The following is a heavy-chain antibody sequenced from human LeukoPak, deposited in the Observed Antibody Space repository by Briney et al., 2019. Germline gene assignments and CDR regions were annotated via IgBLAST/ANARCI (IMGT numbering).Heavy chain of an antibody. D-gene: IGHD5-18*01. J-gene: IGHJ4*02. Sequence: SETLSLTCAVYGGSFSGYFWSWIRQPPGKGLEWIGDINHNGGTNYNPSLKSRVTISVDTSKNQFSLKLSSVTAADTAVYYCARLPDTAMVDFWGQGTLVTVSS. CDR1: GGSFSGYF. CDR2: INHNGGT. V-gene: IGHV4-34*01. CDR3: ARLPDTAMVDF.